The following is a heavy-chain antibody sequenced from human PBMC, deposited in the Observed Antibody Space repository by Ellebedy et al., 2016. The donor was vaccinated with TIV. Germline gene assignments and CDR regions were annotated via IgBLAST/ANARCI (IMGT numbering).Heavy chain of an antibody. J-gene: IGHJ4*02. CDR2: ISYDGSNR. Sequence: PGGSLRLSCAASGFTFSSYVMHWVRQAPGKGLEWVAVISYDGSNRYYADSVKGRFTISRDNSKSTLYLQMNSLRVEDMAMYYCVRGVVINSNAAADYWGQGTLVTVSS. D-gene: IGHD4-23*01. CDR1: GFTFSSYV. CDR3: VRGVVINSNAAADY. V-gene: IGHV3-30-3*01.